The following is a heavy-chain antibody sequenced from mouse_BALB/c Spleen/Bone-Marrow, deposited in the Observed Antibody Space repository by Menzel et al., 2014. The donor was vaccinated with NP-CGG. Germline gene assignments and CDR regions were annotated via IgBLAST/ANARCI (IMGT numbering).Heavy chain of an antibody. CDR2: INPYNGDT. Sequence: DVKLQESGPELVKPGASVKISCKASGYSFTGYFMNWVMQSHGKSLEWIGRINPYNGDTFYNQKFKGKATLTVDKSSSTAHMELRSLASEDSAVYYCAREGGYYYGSSLYFDVWGAGTTVTVSS. V-gene: IGHV1-20*02. CDR3: AREGGYYYGSSLYFDV. D-gene: IGHD1-1*01. J-gene: IGHJ1*01. CDR1: GYSFTGYF.